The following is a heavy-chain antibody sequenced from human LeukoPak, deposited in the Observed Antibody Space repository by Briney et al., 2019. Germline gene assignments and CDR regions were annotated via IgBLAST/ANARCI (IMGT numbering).Heavy chain of an antibody. J-gene: IGHJ4*02. CDR3: ARGHHYYDSSAYYY. Sequence: GGSLRLSCAASGFTFISYWMHWVRQAPGRGLMWVSRINSDGSTTSYAASVKGRFTISRDTAKNTLYLQMNSLRAEDTAVYYCARGHHYYDSSAYYYWGQGTLVTVSS. CDR2: INSDGSTT. CDR1: GFTFISYW. V-gene: IGHV3-74*01. D-gene: IGHD3-22*01.